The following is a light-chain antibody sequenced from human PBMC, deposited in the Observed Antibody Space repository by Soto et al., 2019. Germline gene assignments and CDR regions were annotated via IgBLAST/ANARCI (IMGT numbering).Light chain of an antibody. J-gene: IGLJ2*01. CDR3: SSYAGSNAV. CDR2: EVN. CDR1: SSDVGAYNY. V-gene: IGLV2-8*01. Sequence: QSVLTQPPSASGSPGQSVTISCTGTSSDVGAYNYVSWYQQHPGKAPKLMIYEVNKRPSGVPDRFSGSKSGNTASLTVSGLQAEDEADYYCSSYAGSNAVFGGGTKLTVL.